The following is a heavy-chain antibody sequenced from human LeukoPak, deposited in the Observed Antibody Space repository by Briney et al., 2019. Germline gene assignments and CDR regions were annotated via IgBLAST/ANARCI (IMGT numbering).Heavy chain of an antibody. J-gene: IGHJ4*02. CDR1: GVSISDYH. D-gene: IGHD1-26*01. CDR2: FSYSGST. Sequence: RSETLSLTCSVSGVSISDYHWIWIRQPPAKGLEWMGYFSYSGSTRYNPSLKSRVTMSVDTSKNQFSLRLISVAAADTAVYYCARMYSGTSYYFDFWGQGTLVTVSS. CDR3: ARMYSGTSYYFDF. V-gene: IGHV4-59*01.